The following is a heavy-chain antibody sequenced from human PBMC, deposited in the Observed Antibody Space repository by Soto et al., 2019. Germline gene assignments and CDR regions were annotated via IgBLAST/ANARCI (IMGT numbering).Heavy chain of an antibody. Sequence: GGSLRLSCVASGFTFSSYAMSWVRQAPGKGLEWVSAISGSGSSTYYADSVKGRFTISRDNSKNTLYLQMNSLRAEDKAVYYCAKSLWFGELSCDYWGQGTLVTVSS. J-gene: IGHJ4*02. CDR3: AKSLWFGELSCDY. V-gene: IGHV3-23*01. D-gene: IGHD3-10*01. CDR2: ISGSGSST. CDR1: GFTFSSYA.